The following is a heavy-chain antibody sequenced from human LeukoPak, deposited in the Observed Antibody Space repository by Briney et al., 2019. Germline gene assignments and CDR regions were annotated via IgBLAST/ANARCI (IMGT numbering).Heavy chain of an antibody. J-gene: IGHJ3*02. D-gene: IGHD3-22*01. CDR2: IYPGDSDT. CDR1: GYSFTSYW. Sequence: GESLKISCKGSGYSFTSYWIGWVRQMPGKGLEWMGIIYPGDSDTRYSPSFQGQVTISADKSISTAYLQWSSLKASDTAMHYCARNYYYDSSGKNAFDIWGQGTMVTVSS. CDR3: ARNYYYDSSGKNAFDI. V-gene: IGHV5-51*01.